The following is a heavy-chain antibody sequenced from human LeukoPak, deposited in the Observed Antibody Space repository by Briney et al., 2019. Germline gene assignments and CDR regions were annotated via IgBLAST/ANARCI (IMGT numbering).Heavy chain of an antibody. CDR3: ASLEYSSSAGGY. CDR2: IYHSGST. J-gene: IGHJ4*02. CDR1: GYSISSGYY. D-gene: IGHD6-6*01. Sequence: SGTLSLTCAVSGYSISSGYYWGWIRQPPGKGLEWIGSIYHSGSTYYNPSLKSRVTISVDTSKNQFSLKLSSVTAADTAVYYCASLEYSSSAGGYWGQGTLVTVSS. V-gene: IGHV4-38-2*01.